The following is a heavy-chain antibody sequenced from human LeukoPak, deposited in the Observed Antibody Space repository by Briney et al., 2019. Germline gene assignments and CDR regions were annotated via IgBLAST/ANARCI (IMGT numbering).Heavy chain of an antibody. D-gene: IGHD3-10*02. CDR3: ARGPPHYYVTGGFYFNY. V-gene: IGHV4-34*01. Sequence: PSETLSLTCAIYAGSFSGYYWSWIRQPPNRGLEWIGEITHSGTANYNPSLRSRVTISEDTSKNQFSLILNSVTAADTAVYYCARGPPHYYVTGGFYFNYWGQGILVTVSS. CDR1: AGSFSGYY. CDR2: ITHSGTA. J-gene: IGHJ4*02.